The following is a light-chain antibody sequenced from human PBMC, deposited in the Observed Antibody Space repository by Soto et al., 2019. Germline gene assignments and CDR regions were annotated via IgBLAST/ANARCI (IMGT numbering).Light chain of an antibody. Sequence: QSVLTQPPSVSGAPGQRVTISCTGNNSNLGAGYDVHWYQQLPGAAPKLVIFGNRNRPSGVPERFSGSKSVTSASLAITGLQAEDEADYYCPAYAYSLTAFVFGGGTKVTVL. CDR1: NSNLGAGYD. V-gene: IGLV1-40*01. J-gene: IGLJ3*02. CDR3: PAYAYSLTAFV. CDR2: GNR.